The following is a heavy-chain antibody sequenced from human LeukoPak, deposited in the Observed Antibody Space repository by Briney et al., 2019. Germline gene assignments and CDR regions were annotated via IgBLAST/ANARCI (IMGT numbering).Heavy chain of an antibody. CDR2: ISTYNGNT. CDR3: ARLRYYYDSSGYLPLHFDY. Sequence: ASVKVSCKASGYTFTTYGINWVRQAPGQGLEWMGWISTYNGNTNYAQKLQGRVTMTTDTSTNTAYMELRSLRSDDTAVYYCARLRYYYDSSGYLPLHFDYWGQGTLVTVSS. CDR1: GYTFTTYG. J-gene: IGHJ4*02. V-gene: IGHV1-18*01. D-gene: IGHD3-22*01.